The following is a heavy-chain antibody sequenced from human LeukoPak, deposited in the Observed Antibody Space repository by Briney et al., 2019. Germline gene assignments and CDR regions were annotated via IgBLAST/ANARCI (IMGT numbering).Heavy chain of an antibody. CDR2: INHSGST. CDR1: GGSISSGSYY. V-gene: IGHV4-39*01. Sequence: SETLSLTCTVSGGSISSGSYYWSWIRQPPGKGLEWIGEINHSGSTNYNPSLKSRVTMSLDTSKNPSSLKLSSVPAADTAMYYCTRHIWGGSTVIDYWGQGTLVTVSS. CDR3: TRHIWGGSTVIDY. D-gene: IGHD4-17*01. J-gene: IGHJ4*02.